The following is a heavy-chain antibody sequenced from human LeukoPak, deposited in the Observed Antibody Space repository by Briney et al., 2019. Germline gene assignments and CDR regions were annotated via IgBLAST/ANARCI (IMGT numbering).Heavy chain of an antibody. V-gene: IGHV1-2*02. J-gene: IGHJ4*02. D-gene: IGHD3-10*01. CDR2: ISPNSGGT. CDR1: GYTFTSYG. CDR3: AREPSGSGGYDY. Sequence: ASVKVSCKASGYTFTSYGIGWVRQAPGQGLEWMAWISPNSGGTNYVQKFQGRVTVTRDTSISTDYMEINGLTSDDTALYYCAREPSGSGGYDYWGQGTLVTVSS.